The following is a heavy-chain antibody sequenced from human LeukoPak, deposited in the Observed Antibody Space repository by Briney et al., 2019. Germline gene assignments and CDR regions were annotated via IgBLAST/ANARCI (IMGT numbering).Heavy chain of an antibody. J-gene: IGHJ4*02. CDR2: ISSSGSTI. D-gene: IGHD3-10*01. Sequence: GGSLRLSCAASGFTFSSYEMNWVRQAPGKGLEWVSYISSSGSTIYYADSVKGRFTISRDNAKNSLYLQMNSLRAEDTAVYYCARRGPRGSFDYWGQGTLVTVSS. V-gene: IGHV3-48*03. CDR1: GFTFSSYE. CDR3: ARRGPRGSFDY.